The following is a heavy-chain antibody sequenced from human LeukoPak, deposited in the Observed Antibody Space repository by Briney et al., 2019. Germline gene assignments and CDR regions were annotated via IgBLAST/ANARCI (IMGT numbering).Heavy chain of an antibody. CDR2: IYSGGST. CDR3: VKDGGIAAAEYYFDY. Sequence: GGSLRLSCAASGFTVGSNTMSWVRQAPGKGLEWVSIIYSGGSTSNADSVKGRFTISRDNSKNTRYLQMNSLRAEDTALYYCVKDGGIAAAEYYFDYWGQGTLVTVSS. CDR1: GFTVGSNT. J-gene: IGHJ4*02. V-gene: IGHV3-53*01. D-gene: IGHD6-13*01.